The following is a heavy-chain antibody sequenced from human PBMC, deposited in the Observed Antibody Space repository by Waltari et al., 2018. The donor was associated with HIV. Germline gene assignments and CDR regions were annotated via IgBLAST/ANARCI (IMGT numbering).Heavy chain of an antibody. J-gene: IGHJ6*02. D-gene: IGHD2-8*01. V-gene: IGHV5-51*01. CDR2: SYPGGSDI. CDR3: ATTANYRMDV. Sequence: EVQLVQSGAEVKRPGEPLKISCEGSGYNLGAYWIAWVRQMPGKGLEWMGLSYPGGSDIRYSPSFQGQVTISADTSTNTAYLQWSSLKASDTAIYYCATTANYRMDVWGQGTTVTVSS. CDR1: GYNLGAYW.